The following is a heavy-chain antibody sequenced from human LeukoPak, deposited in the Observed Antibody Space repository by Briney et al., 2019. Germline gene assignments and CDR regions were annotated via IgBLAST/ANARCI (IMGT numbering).Heavy chain of an antibody. CDR1: GGSISSYY. J-gene: IGHJ4*02. CDR2: IYTSGST. CDR3: ARGGEVFGVVFDY. V-gene: IGHV4-4*07. D-gene: IGHD3-3*01. Sequence: SDTLSLTCTVSGGSISSYYWRWIRQPAGKGLEWIGRIYTSGSTNYNPSLKSRVTMSVDTSKNQFSLKLSSVTAADTAVYYGARGGEVFGVVFDYWGQGTLVTVSS.